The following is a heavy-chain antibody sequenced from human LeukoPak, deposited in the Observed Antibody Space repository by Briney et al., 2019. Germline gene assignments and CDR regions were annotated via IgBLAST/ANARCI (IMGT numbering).Heavy chain of an antibody. J-gene: IGHJ5*02. CDR2: IYPSGGST. V-gene: IGHV1-46*03. CDR1: GYTFASYY. Sequence: GASVKVSCKASGYTFASYYMHWVRQAPGQGLEWMGMIYPSGGSTSYAQKFQGRVTMTRDTSTSTAYMEMSSLRSEDTAVYYCTRLYDISNSWFDPWGQGTLVTVSS. CDR3: TRLYDISNSWFDP. D-gene: IGHD3-9*01.